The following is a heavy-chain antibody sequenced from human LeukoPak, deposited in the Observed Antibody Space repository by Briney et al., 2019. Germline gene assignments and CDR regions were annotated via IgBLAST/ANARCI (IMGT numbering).Heavy chain of an antibody. CDR3: AKDGSGILASWFDP. D-gene: IGHD6-19*01. V-gene: IGHV3-23*01. J-gene: IGHJ5*02. CDR1: GFTFSSYA. Sequence: GGSLRLSCAASGFTFSSYAMSWVRQAPGKGLEWVSAISGSGGSTYYADSVKGRFTISRDNSKNTLYLRMNSLRAEDTAVYYCAKDGSGILASWFDPWGQGTLVTVSS. CDR2: ISGSGGST.